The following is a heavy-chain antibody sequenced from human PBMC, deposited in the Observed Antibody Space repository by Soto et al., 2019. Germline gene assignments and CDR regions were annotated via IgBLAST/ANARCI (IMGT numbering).Heavy chain of an antibody. J-gene: IGHJ4*02. CDR2: ISGSGGST. V-gene: IGHV3-23*01. D-gene: IGHD1-7*01. CDR3: AKARPVFVITGTFVDY. CDR1: GFTFSSYG. Sequence: GGSLRLSCAASGFTFSSYGMHWVRQAPGKGLEWVSAISGSGGSTYYADSVKGRFTMSRDNCKNTMYLQMNSLRAEDTAVYYFAKARPVFVITGTFVDYWGQGTLVTVSS.